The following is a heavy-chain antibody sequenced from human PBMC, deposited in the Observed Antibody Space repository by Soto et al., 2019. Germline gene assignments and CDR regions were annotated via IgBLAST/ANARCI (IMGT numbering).Heavy chain of an antibody. Sequence: QVQLVQSGAEVKKPGSSVKVSCKASGGTFSSYAISWVRQAPGQGLEWMGGIIPIFGTANYAQKFQGRVTITADESTTTAYMELSSLRSGDTAVYYCFCPTVTQENGYFDLWGRGTLVTVSS. D-gene: IGHD4-17*01. V-gene: IGHV1-69*01. CDR1: GGTFSSYA. J-gene: IGHJ2*01. CDR3: FCPTVTQENGYFDL. CDR2: IIPIFGTA.